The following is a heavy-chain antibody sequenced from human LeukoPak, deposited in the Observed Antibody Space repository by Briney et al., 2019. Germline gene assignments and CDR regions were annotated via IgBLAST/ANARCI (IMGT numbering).Heavy chain of an antibody. CDR2: IYPNDSDT. CDR3: ARHETGPYFDY. Sequence: GESLKISCKGSGYSFTNYWIGWVRQMPGKGLEWMGIIYPNDSDTRYSPSFQGQVTISADKSISTAYLQWSSLKASDTAIYYCARHETGPYFDYWGQGTLVTVSS. J-gene: IGHJ4*02. D-gene: IGHD1-1*01. CDR1: GYSFTNYW. V-gene: IGHV5-51*01.